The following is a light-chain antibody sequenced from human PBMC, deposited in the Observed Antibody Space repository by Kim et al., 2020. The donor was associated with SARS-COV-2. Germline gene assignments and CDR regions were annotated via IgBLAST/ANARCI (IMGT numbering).Light chain of an antibody. V-gene: IGLV3-21*04. CDR1: NIGTKS. CDR2: YKS. CDR3: QVWDSSSDQGM. Sequence: ALGETARITCGGDNIGTKSVNWYQQKPGQAPLLVISYKSDRPSGIPERLSGSNSGNTATLTITRVEAGDEADYYCQVWDSSSDQGMFGGGTQLTVL. J-gene: IGLJ3*02.